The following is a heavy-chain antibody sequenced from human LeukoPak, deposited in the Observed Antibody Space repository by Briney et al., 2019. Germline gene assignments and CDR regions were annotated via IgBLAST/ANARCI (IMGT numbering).Heavy chain of an antibody. J-gene: IGHJ4*02. CDR3: AREESGGYFDY. D-gene: IGHD2-8*02. CDR1: GYTFTNYY. Sequence: ASVKVSCTASGYTFTNYYMHWVRQAPGQGLEWVGLINPTGTGTNYAQKFRGRVTLARDTSTTTVYMELSSLRSEDPAVYYCAREESGGYFDYWGQGTPVTVSS. V-gene: IGHV1-46*01. CDR2: INPTGTGT.